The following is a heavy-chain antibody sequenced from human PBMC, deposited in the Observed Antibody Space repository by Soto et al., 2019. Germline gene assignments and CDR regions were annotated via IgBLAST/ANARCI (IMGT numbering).Heavy chain of an antibody. V-gene: IGHV3-74*01. CDR2: VTSDGSST. D-gene: IGHD1-1*01. CDR1: GFTFRNYW. Sequence: GSLRLSCAASGFTFRNYWMHWVRQAPGKGLVWVSRVTSDGSSTNYADSVKGRFTISRDNAKNTLYLQMNSLRAEDTAVYYCVRDNWNSYWGQGTLVTVSS. CDR3: VRDNWNSY. J-gene: IGHJ4*02.